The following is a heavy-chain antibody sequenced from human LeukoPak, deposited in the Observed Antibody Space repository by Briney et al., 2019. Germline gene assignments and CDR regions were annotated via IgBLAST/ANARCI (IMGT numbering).Heavy chain of an antibody. Sequence: SETLSLTCTVSGGSISSSSYYWGWIRQPPGKGLEWIGSIYYSGSTYYNPSLKSRVTISVDTSKNQFSLKLSSVTAADPAVYYCAGYDYVWGSYALWGQGTLVTVSS. CDR1: GGSISSSSYY. D-gene: IGHD3-16*01. J-gene: IGHJ4*02. V-gene: IGHV4-39*07. CDR3: AGYDYVWGSYAL. CDR2: IYYSGST.